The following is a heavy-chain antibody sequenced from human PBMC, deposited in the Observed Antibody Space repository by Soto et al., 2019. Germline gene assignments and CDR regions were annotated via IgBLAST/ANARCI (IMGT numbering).Heavy chain of an antibody. V-gene: IGHV3-30*18. CDR3: AKALISSWSSNDY. CDR2: ISDDGSNK. Sequence: GGSLRLSCAASGFTFSSYGMHWVRQAPGKGLEWVAVISDDGSNKYYADSVKGRFTITRDNSKNTLYLQMNSLRSEDTAVYYCAKALISSWSSNDYWGQGTLVTVSS. CDR1: GFTFSSYG. J-gene: IGHJ4*02. D-gene: IGHD6-13*01.